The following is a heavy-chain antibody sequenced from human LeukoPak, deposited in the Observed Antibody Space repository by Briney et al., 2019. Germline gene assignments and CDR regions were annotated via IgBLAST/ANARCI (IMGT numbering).Heavy chain of an antibody. J-gene: IGHJ4*02. CDR1: GFTFSDHY. CDR3: ARGVRDGNNWGFDY. V-gene: IGHV3-72*01. Sequence: GGSLRLSCAASGFTFSDHYMDWVRQAPGKGLEWVARTRNKAKSYTTEYAASVKGRFTISRDDSNNSLYLQMNSLETEDTAVYYCARGVRDGNNWGFDYWGQGTQVTVSS. D-gene: IGHD5-24*01. CDR2: TRNKAKSYTT.